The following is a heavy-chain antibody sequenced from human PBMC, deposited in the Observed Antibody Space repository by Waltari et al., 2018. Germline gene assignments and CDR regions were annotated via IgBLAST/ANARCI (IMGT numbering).Heavy chain of an antibody. J-gene: IGHJ4*02. D-gene: IGHD1-7*01. CDR1: GGPFSSYA. V-gene: IGHV1-69*09. Sequence: QVQLVQSGAEVKKPGSSVKVSCKASGGPFSSYAISGVRQAPGQGLEWMGRMIPMLVIANYAQKCQGRVTITADKSTSTAYMELSSLRSEDTAVYYCARAEITGTRRTYYFDYWGQGTLVTVSS. CDR2: MIPMLVIA. CDR3: ARAEITGTRRTYYFDY.